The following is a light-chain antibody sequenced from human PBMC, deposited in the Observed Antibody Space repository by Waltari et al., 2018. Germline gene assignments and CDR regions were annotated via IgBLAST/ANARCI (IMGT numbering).Light chain of an antibody. CDR3: SSYAGSSTLV. J-gene: IGLJ3*02. CDR1: SSDVGDSYY. Sequence: QSALTQPRSVSGSPGQSVTIPCTGTSSDVGDSYYVSWYQQNPGKAPKPMIYDVNKRPSGVPYRFSGSKSGNTASLTISGLQPEDEADYYCSSYAGSSTLVFGGGTKLTVL. V-gene: IGLV2-11*01. CDR2: DVN.